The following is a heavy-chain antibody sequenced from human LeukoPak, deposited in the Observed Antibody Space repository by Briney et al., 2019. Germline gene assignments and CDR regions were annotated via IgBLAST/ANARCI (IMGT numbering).Heavy chain of an antibody. CDR3: ARLCWGNQLAGFDS. J-gene: IGHJ4*02. CDR2: INAGNGNT. Sequence: ASVKVSCKASGYTFTSYAMHWVRQAPGQRLEWMGWINAGNGNTKYSQKFQGRVTITRDTSASTAYMELSSLRAEDTAVYYCARLCWGNQLAGFDSWGQGTLVTVSS. V-gene: IGHV1-3*01. CDR1: GYTFTSYA. D-gene: IGHD3-10*02.